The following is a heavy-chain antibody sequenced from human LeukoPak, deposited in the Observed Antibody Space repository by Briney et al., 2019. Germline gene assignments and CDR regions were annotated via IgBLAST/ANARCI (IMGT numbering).Heavy chain of an antibody. CDR3: AKGSDYGDYVFDY. V-gene: IGHV3-30*18. Sequence: PGGSLRLSCAASGFTFSSYGMHWVRQAPGKGLEWVAVISYDGSNKYYADSVKGRFTISRDNSKNTLYLQMNSLRAEDTAVYYCAKGSDYGDYVFDYWGQGTLVTVSS. CDR1: GFTFSSYG. J-gene: IGHJ4*02. D-gene: IGHD4-17*01. CDR2: ISYDGSNK.